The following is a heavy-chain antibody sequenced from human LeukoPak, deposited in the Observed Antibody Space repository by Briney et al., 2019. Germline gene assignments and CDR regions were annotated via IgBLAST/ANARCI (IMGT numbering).Heavy chain of an antibody. Sequence: SETLSLTCTVSGGSISSGGYYWSWIRQHPGKGLEWIGYIYYSGSTYYNPSLKSRVTISVDTSKNQFSLKLSSVTAADTAVYYCAKQIAAAGTMWFDPWGQGTLVTVSS. V-gene: IGHV4-31*03. CDR3: AKQIAAAGTMWFDP. CDR2: IYYSGST. J-gene: IGHJ5*02. CDR1: GGSISSGGYY. D-gene: IGHD6-13*01.